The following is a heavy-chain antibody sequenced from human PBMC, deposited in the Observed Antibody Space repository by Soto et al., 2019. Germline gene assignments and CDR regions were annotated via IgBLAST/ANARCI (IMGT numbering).Heavy chain of an antibody. CDR1: GGSISSSNW. CDR2: IYHSGST. Sequence: QVQLQESGPGLVKPSGTLSLTCAVSGGSISSSNWWSWVRQPPGKGLEWIGEIYHSGSTNYHPSLKSRVTISVDKSKNQFSLKLSSVTAADTAVYYCARSPPYSSSWEGSGYFDYWGQGTLVTVSS. J-gene: IGHJ4*02. D-gene: IGHD6-13*01. V-gene: IGHV4-4*02. CDR3: ARSPPYSSSWEGSGYFDY.